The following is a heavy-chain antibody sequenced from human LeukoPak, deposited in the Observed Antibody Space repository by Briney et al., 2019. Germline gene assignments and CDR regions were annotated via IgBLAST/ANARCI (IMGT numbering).Heavy chain of an antibody. Sequence: PSETLSLTCAVYGGSFSGYYWSWIRQPPGKGLEWIGEINHSGSTNYNPSLKSRVTISVDTSKNQFSLKLSSVTAADTAVYYCARYRTGGDSSGSSSISYFDYWGQGTLVTVSS. D-gene: IGHD3-22*01. V-gene: IGHV4-34*01. CDR3: ARYRTGGDSSGSSSISYFDY. CDR2: INHSGST. CDR1: GGSFSGYY. J-gene: IGHJ4*02.